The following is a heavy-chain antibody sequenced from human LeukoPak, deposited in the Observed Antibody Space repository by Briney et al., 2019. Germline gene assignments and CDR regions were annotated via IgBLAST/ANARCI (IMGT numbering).Heavy chain of an antibody. D-gene: IGHD1-1*01. J-gene: IGHJ5*02. CDR3: ARKRERRGGAYNWFDP. CDR2: IIPIFGTA. Sequence: ASVNVSCQASGGTLSSYAISWVRQAPGQGLEWMGGIIPIFGTAHYAQKFQGRVTFTADKSKSTDYMELSSLRSEDTDVYYCARKRERRGGAYNWFDPWGQRTLVTVSS. V-gene: IGHV1-69*06. CDR1: GGTLSSYA.